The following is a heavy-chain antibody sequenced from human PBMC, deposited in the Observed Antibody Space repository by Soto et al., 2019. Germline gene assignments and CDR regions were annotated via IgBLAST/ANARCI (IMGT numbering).Heavy chain of an antibody. CDR1: GFTFTRYW. V-gene: IGHV3-23*01. J-gene: IGHJ4*02. CDR3: AKSQDFWSGYPPFDY. Sequence: GGSLRLSCAASGFTFTRYWMHWVRQGPGKGLEWVSAISGSGGSTYYADSVKGRFTISRDNSKNTLYLQMNSLRAEDTAVYYCAKSQDFWSGYPPFDYWGQGTLVTVSS. CDR2: ISGSGGST. D-gene: IGHD3-3*01.